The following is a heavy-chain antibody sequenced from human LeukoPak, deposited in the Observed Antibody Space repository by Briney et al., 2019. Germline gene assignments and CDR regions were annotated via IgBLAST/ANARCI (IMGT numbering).Heavy chain of an antibody. CDR2: ISSSSSTI. J-gene: IGHJ4*02. CDR3: ARGGTTIFGVVIIRDNYYFDY. Sequence: GGSLRLSCAASGFTFSSYSMNWVRQAPGKGLEWVSYISSSSSTIYYADSVKGRFTISRDNAKNSLYLQMKSLRAEDTAVYYCARGGTTIFGVVIIRDNYYFDYWGQGTLVTVSS. CDR1: GFTFSSYS. D-gene: IGHD3-3*01. V-gene: IGHV3-48*01.